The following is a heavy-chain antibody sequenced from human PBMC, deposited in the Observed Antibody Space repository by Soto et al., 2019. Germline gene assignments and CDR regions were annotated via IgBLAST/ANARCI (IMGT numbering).Heavy chain of an antibody. CDR3: ARVNVAVVYFDY. V-gene: IGHV4-31*03. Sequence: PSETLSLTCTVSGGSISSGGYYWSWIRQHPGKGLEWIGYIYYSGSTYYNPSLKSRVTISVDTSKNQFSLKLSSVTAADTAVYYCARVNVAVVYFDYWGQGTQVTVSS. J-gene: IGHJ4*02. CDR1: GGSISSGGYY. CDR2: IYYSGST. D-gene: IGHD2-2*01.